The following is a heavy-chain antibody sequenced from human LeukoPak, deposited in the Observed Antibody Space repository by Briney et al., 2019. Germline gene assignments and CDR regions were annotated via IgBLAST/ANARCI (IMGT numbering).Heavy chain of an antibody. Sequence: PGGSLRLSCAASGFTFSSYSMNWVRQAPGKGLEWVSSISSSSSYIYYADSVKGRFTISRDNAKNSLYLQMNSLRAEDTAVYYCAREAGDYGEFDYWGQGTLVTVSS. D-gene: IGHD4-17*01. CDR2: ISSSSSYI. V-gene: IGHV3-21*01. CDR3: AREAGDYGEFDY. CDR1: GFTFSSYS. J-gene: IGHJ4*02.